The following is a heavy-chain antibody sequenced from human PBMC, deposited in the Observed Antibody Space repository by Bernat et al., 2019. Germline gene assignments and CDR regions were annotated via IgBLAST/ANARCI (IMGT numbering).Heavy chain of an antibody. J-gene: IGHJ6*02. Sequence: QVQLQESGPGLVKLSETLSLTCTVPGGSISSHYWSWIRQPPGKGLEWIGYIYYSGSTNYNPSLKSRVTIPVDTSKNQFSLKLSSVTAADTAVYYCARDGTYYYDSSSYYPHYYYYGMDVWGQGTTVTVSS. CDR3: ARDGTYYYDSSSYYPHYYYYGMDV. CDR1: GGSISSHY. D-gene: IGHD3-22*01. V-gene: IGHV4-59*11. CDR2: IYYSGST.